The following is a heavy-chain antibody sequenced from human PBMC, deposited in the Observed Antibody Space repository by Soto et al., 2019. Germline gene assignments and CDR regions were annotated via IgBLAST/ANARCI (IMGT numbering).Heavy chain of an antibody. CDR2: ISAYNGNT. Sequence: ASVKVSCKASGYTFTSYGISWVRQAPGQGLEWMGWISAYNGNTNYAQKLQGRVTMTTDTSTSTAYMELRSLRSDDTAVYYCARDHCSSTSCYEKDDAFDIWGQGTMVTVSS. V-gene: IGHV1-18*01. J-gene: IGHJ3*02. CDR3: ARDHCSSTSCYEKDDAFDI. D-gene: IGHD2-2*01. CDR1: GYTFTSYG.